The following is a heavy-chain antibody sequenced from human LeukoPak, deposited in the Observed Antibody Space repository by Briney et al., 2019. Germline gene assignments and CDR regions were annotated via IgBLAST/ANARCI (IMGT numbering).Heavy chain of an antibody. Sequence: GGSLRLSCAASGFTVSSNYMSWVRQAPGKGLEWVSVIYSGGGTYYADSVKGRFTISRDNSKNTLYLQMNSLRAEDTAVYYCACSSGYYYIVYWGQGTLVTVSS. J-gene: IGHJ4*02. V-gene: IGHV3-53*01. CDR2: IYSGGGT. D-gene: IGHD3-22*01. CDR1: GFTVSSNY. CDR3: ACSSGYYYIVY.